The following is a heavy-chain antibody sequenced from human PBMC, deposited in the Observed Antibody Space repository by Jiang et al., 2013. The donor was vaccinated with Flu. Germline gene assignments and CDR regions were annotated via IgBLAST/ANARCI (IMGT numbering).Heavy chain of an antibody. V-gene: IGHV6-1*01. CDR3: AKEGAGLKS. J-gene: IGHJ5*02. CDR1: GDSVSSNSGA. CDR2: TYYRSKWFY. Sequence: SQTLSLTCAISGDSVSSNSGAWNWIRQSPSRGLEWLGRTYYRSKWFYDYAPSVKSRITINPDTAKNQFSLQLNSATPEDTAVYYCAKEGAGLKSWGQGTLVTVSS.